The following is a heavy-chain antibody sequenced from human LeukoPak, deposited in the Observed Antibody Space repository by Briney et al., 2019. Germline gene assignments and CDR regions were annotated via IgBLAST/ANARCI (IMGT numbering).Heavy chain of an antibody. Sequence: GGSLRLSCAASGFTFSSYGMHWVRQAPGKGLEWVAVIWYDGSNKYYADSVKGRFTTSRDNSKNTLYLQMNSLRAEDTAVYYCAREILGYSSGWVDYWGQGTLVTVSS. D-gene: IGHD6-19*01. CDR1: GFTFSSYG. CDR2: IWYDGSNK. J-gene: IGHJ4*02. V-gene: IGHV3-33*01. CDR3: AREILGYSSGWVDY.